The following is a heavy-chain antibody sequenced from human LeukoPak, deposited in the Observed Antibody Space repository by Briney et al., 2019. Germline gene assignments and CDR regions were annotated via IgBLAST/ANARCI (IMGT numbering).Heavy chain of an antibody. CDR3: ARRLGGGYDILTGPGKTGFDY. CDR1: GYSIRSDYY. Sequence: PSETLSLTCAVSGYSIRSDYYWGWIRQPPGKGLEWIGEINHSGSTNYNPSLKSRVTISVDTSKNQFSLKLSSVTAADTAVYYCARRLGGGYDILTGPGKTGFDYWGQGTLVTVSS. CDR2: INHSGST. V-gene: IGHV4-38-2*01. D-gene: IGHD3-9*01. J-gene: IGHJ4*02.